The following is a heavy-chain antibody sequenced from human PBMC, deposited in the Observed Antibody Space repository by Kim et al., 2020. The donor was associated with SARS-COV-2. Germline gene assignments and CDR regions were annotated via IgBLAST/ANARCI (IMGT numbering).Heavy chain of an antibody. V-gene: IGHV3-23*01. CDR2: MSGIGDST. J-gene: IGHJ6*02. Sequence: GGSLRLSCVASGFTFSDFAMDWVRQTPGKGLEWVSGMSGIGDSTYYVDSVKGRFTVSRDNSKNILYLQMSSLRAEDTAIYYCVKDYNYYGIDVWGHGTKVTVSS. CDR1: GFTFSDFA. CDR3: VKDYNYYGIDV.